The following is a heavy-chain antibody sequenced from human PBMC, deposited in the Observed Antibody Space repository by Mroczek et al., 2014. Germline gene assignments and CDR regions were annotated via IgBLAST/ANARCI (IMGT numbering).Heavy chain of an antibody. CDR3: AKDRWFGYGGNSGAFDY. V-gene: IGHV3-30*18. D-gene: IGHD4-23*01. J-gene: IGHJ4*02. CDR1: GFTFSSYG. CDR2: ISYDGSNK. Sequence: QVQLVESGGGVVQPGRSLRLSCAASGFTFSSYGMHWVRQAPGKGLEWVAVISYDGSNKYYADSVKGRFTISRDNSKNTLYLQMNSLRAEDTAVYYCAKDRWFGYGGNSGAFDYWGQGTLVTVSS.